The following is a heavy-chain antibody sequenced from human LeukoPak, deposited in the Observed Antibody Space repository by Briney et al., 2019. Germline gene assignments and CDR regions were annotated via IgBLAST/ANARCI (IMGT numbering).Heavy chain of an antibody. J-gene: IGHJ4*02. V-gene: IGHV4-61*08. CDR2: IYYSGST. Sequence: SQTLSLTCTVSGGSISSGDYYWSWIRQPPGKGLEWIGYIYYSGSTNYNPSLKSRVTISVDTSKNQFSLKLSSVTAADTAVYYCARVGNYYDSSGYLDYWGQGTLVTVSS. CDR1: GGSISSGDYY. CDR3: ARVGNYYDSSGYLDY. D-gene: IGHD3-22*01.